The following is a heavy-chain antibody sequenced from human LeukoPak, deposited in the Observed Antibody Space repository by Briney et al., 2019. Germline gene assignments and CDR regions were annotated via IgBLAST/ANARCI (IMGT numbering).Heavy chain of an antibody. CDR2: ISYDGSNK. D-gene: IGHD6-13*01. V-gene: IGHV3-30-3*01. CDR1: GFTFSSYA. J-gene: IGHJ1*01. CDR3: ARDLHRSSSYAEYFQH. Sequence: GGSLRLSCAASGFTFSSYAMHWVRQAPGKGLEWGAVISYDGSNKYYADSVKGRFTISRDNSKNTLYLQMNSLRAEDTAVYYCARDLHRSSSYAEYFQHWGQGTLVTVSS.